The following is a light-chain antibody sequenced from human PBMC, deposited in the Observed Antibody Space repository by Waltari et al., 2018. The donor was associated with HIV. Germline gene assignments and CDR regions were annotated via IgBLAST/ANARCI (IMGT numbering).Light chain of an antibody. J-gene: IGLJ1*01. CDR1: SSNIGTNA. CDR2: YYD. Sequence: QSVLTQPPSVSEAPRQRVTISCSGSSSNIGTNAVTWYQQLPGKAPKLLIYYYDLRLPGFSDRFSGSKSCTSASLAISVLQSEDEADYCFAAWDDSLNDYVFGTVTKVTVL. CDR3: AAWDDSLNDYV. V-gene: IGLV1-36*01.